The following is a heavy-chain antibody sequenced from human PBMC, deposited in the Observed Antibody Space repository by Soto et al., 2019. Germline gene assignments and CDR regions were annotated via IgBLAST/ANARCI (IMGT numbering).Heavy chain of an antibody. J-gene: IGHJ3*01. D-gene: IGHD3-22*01. CDR3: ARDQLYYNDISGRPLNAFDV. Sequence: GGSLRLSCAASGFTFSSYAIHWVRQAPGKGLEWLAFISYDGSTEYYADSVKGRFTISKDTSKNMLYLQVNSLRADDTAVYYCARDQLYYNDISGRPLNAFDVWGQGTMVTVSS. CDR2: ISYDGSTE. V-gene: IGHV3-30*04. CDR1: GFTFSSYA.